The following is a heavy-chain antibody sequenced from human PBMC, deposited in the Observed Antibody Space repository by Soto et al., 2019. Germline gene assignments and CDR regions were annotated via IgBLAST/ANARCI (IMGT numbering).Heavy chain of an antibody. CDR2: ISAYNGNT. J-gene: IGHJ4*02. CDR1: GYTFTSYG. Sequence: ASVKVSCKASGYTFTSYGIIWVRQAPGQGLEWMGWISAYNGNTNYAQKLQGRVTMTTDTSTSTAYMELRSLRSDDTAMYYCARYLKRLGNFDYWGQGTLVTVS. D-gene: IGHD3-16*01. V-gene: IGHV1-18*01. CDR3: ARYLKRLGNFDY.